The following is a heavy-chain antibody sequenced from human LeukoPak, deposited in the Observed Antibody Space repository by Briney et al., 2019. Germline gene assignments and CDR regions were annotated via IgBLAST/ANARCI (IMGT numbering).Heavy chain of an antibody. CDR1: GFTVSSNY. J-gene: IGHJ4*02. Sequence: GGSLRLSCAASGFTVSSNYMSWVRQAPGKGLEWVSVIYSGGSTYYADSVKGRFTISRDNSKNTLYLQMNSLRAEDTAVYYCAKAPTYYHDSSGYYFDYWGQGTLVTVSS. CDR2: IYSGGST. D-gene: IGHD3-22*01. V-gene: IGHV3-66*01. CDR3: AKAPTYYHDSSGYYFDY.